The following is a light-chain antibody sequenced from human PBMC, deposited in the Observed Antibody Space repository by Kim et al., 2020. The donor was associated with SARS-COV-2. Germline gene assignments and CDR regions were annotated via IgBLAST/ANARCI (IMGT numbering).Light chain of an antibody. CDR1: QSLIHSDGNTY. V-gene: IGKV2-30*02. CDR3: MQGTHLIT. Sequence: DVVMTQSPLSLPVTLGQPASISCRSSQSLIHSDGNTYLNWFQQRPGQSPRRLIYKVSNRDSGVPDRFSGSGSGTDFTLTISRVEAEDVGVYYCMQGTHLITFGQGTRLEIK. J-gene: IGKJ5*01. CDR2: KVS.